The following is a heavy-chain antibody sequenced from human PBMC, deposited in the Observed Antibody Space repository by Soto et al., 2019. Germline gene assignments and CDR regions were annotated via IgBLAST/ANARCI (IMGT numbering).Heavy chain of an antibody. V-gene: IGHV3-74*03. CDR3: ARVDSQDFDWMQPFGL. D-gene: IGHD3-9*01. Sequence: EVQLVESGGGLVQPGGSLRLSCAASGFSFSNSWMHWVRQAPGKGLVWVSHINSDGSRTTYGDSVRGRFTISRDSAKNSLYLQMKTLRPEDTAFYYCARVDSQDFDWMQPFGLWGQGTLVTVSS. CDR1: GFSFSNSW. CDR2: INSDGSRT. J-gene: IGHJ5*02.